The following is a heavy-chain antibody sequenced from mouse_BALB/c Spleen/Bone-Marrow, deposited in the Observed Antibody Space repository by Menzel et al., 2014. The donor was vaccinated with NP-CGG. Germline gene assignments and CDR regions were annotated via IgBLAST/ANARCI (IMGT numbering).Heavy chain of an antibody. V-gene: IGHV14-3*02. CDR3: ARYRLGTYFDF. J-gene: IGHJ2*01. Sequence: VQLQQSGAELVKPGASVKLSCTASGLNIKDTYMHWVKQRPGQGLEWIGRIDPANGNAKYDPKFQGKATITADTSSNTAYLQLSSLTSEDTAVYYCARYRLGTYFDFWGQGTTLTVSS. CDR1: GLNIKDTY. CDR2: IDPANGNA. D-gene: IGHD2-14*01.